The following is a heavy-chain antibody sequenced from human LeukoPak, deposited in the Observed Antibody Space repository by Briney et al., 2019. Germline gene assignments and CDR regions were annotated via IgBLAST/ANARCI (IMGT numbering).Heavy chain of an antibody. D-gene: IGHD2-2*01. J-gene: IGHJ4*02. Sequence: GGSLRLSCAASGFTFSTAWMPWVRQAPGKGLEWVGRIKSKTDGATTDYAAPVKGRFIISRDDSESTLYLQMNGLRSEDTAVYYCSVEMPFDYWGQGTLVAVSS. V-gene: IGHV3-15*05. CDR3: SVEMPFDY. CDR1: GFTFSTAW. CDR2: IKSKTDGATT.